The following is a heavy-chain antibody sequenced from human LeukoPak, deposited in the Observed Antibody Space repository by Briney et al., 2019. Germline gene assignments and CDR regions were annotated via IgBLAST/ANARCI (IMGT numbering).Heavy chain of an antibody. V-gene: IGHV3-74*01. CDR3: LNWNDGGFDP. J-gene: IGHJ5*02. CDR2: INSDGSST. Sequence: GGPLGLSCAASGFTFSSYWMHWVRQAPGKGLVWVSRINSDGSSTSYADSVKGRFTISRDNAKNTLYLQMNSLRAEDTAVYYCLNWNDGGFDPWGQGTLVTVSS. CDR1: GFTFSSYW. D-gene: IGHD1-1*01.